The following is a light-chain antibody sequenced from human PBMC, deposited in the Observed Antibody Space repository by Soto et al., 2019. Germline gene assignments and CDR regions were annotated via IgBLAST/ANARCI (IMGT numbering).Light chain of an antibody. CDR1: QSISSW. CDR2: DAY. CDR3: QQYYSNSWT. J-gene: IGKJ1*01. V-gene: IGKV1-5*01. Sequence: DIQMTQSPSTLSASVGDRVTITCRASQSISSWLAWYQQKPGKAPKLLIFDAYSLESGVPSRFSGSGSGTDFTLTISSLQPDDFATYYCQQYYSNSWTFGQGTKVDIK.